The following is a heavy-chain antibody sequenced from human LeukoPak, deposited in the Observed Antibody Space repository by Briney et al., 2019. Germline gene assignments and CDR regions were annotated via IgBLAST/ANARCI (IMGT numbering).Heavy chain of an antibody. D-gene: IGHD6-19*01. V-gene: IGHV3-30*02. CDR1: GFTFSSYG. Sequence: GGSLRLPCAASGFTFSSYGMHWVRQAPGKGLEWVAFIRYDGSNKYYADSVKGRFTISRDNSKNTLYLQMNSLRAEDTAVYYCAKGIAVAGIYYFDYWGQGTLVTVSS. CDR2: IRYDGSNK. J-gene: IGHJ4*02. CDR3: AKGIAVAGIYYFDY.